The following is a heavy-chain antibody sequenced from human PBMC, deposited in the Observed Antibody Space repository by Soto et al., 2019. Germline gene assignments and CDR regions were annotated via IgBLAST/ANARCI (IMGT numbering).Heavy chain of an antibody. V-gene: IGHV4-59*01. Sequence: PSETLSLTCTVSGGSISSYYWSWIRQPPGKGLEWIGYIYYSGSTNYNPSLKSRVTISVDTSKNQFSLKLSSVTAADTAVYYCARAPGIAAAGNYYYYGMDVWGQGTTVTVSS. CDR2: IYYSGST. J-gene: IGHJ6*02. CDR3: ARAPGIAAAGNYYYYGMDV. CDR1: GGSISSYY. D-gene: IGHD6-13*01.